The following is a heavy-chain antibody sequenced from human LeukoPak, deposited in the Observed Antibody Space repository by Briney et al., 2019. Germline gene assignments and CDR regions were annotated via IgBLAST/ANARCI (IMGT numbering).Heavy chain of an antibody. CDR3: ARRRGSGSYYNGRNNWFDP. CDR2: INHSGST. D-gene: IGHD3-10*01. Sequence: PSETLSLTCAVYGGSFSGYYWSWIRQPPGKGLEWIGEINHSGSTNYNPSLKSRVTISVDTSKNQFSLKLGSVTAADTAVYYCARRRGSGSYYNGRNNWFDPWGQGTLVTVSS. CDR1: GGSFSGYY. V-gene: IGHV4-34*01. J-gene: IGHJ5*02.